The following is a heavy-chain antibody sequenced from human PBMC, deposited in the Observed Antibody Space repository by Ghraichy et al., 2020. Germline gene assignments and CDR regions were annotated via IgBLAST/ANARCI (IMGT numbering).Heavy chain of an antibody. CDR2: IYYSGST. CDR1: GGSISSYY. D-gene: IGHD3-16*02. CDR3: ARTRTSGYDYVWGSYRNWFDP. Sequence: GSLRLSCTVSGGSISSYYWSWIRQPPGKGLEWIGYIYYSGSTNYNPSLKSRVTISVDTSKNQFSLKLSSVTAADTAVYYCARTRTSGYDYVWGSYRNWFDPWGQGTLVTVSS. J-gene: IGHJ5*02. V-gene: IGHV4-59*01.